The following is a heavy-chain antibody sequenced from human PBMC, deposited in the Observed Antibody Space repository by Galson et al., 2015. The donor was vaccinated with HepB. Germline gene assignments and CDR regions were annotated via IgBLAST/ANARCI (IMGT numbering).Heavy chain of an antibody. J-gene: IGHJ4*02. D-gene: IGHD2-15*01. Sequence: SLRLSCAASGFTFSSYSMNWVRQAPGKGLEWVSSISSSSSYIYYADSVKGRFTISRDNAKNSLYLQMNSLRAEDTAVYCCAKGGGSEGYFDYWGQGTLVTVSS. CDR2: ISSSSSYI. V-gene: IGHV3-21*01. CDR1: GFTFSSYS. CDR3: AKGGGSEGYFDY.